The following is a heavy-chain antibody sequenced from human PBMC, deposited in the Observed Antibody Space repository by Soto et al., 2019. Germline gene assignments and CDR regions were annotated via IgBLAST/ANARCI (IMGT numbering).Heavy chain of an antibody. Sequence: SETLSLTCTVSGCPINNYCWSWIRQPAGKGLEWIGRIHASEGTKYNPSLKSRVTLSVDTSNNHLSLSLTSLTAADTAVYYCARALTSAAGLYFDYWGQGTLVTVSS. CDR3: ARALTSAAGLYFDY. CDR2: IHASEGT. CDR1: GCPINNYC. V-gene: IGHV4-4*07. J-gene: IGHJ4*02. D-gene: IGHD6-25*01.